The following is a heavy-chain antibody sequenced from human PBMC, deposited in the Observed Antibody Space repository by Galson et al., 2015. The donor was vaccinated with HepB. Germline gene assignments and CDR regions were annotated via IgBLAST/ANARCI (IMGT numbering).Heavy chain of an antibody. D-gene: IGHD1-7*01. Sequence: SLRLSCAASGFTFSPYGMTWVRQAPGKGLEWVSSISGSGGVTFSADSVKGRFTVSRDNSKSTLYLQMKSLRAEDTAVYYCAKNSGAFDLWGRGTLVTVSS. CDR2: ISGSGGVT. CDR1: GFTFSPYG. V-gene: IGHV3-23*01. J-gene: IGHJ2*01. CDR3: AKNSGAFDL.